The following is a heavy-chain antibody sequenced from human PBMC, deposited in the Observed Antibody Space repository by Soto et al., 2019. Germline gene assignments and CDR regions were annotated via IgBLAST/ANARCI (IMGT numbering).Heavy chain of an antibody. CDR3: ARHGPRLWWFDI. CDR2: IDPSDSQT. V-gene: IGHV5-10-1*01. D-gene: IGHD2-15*01. J-gene: IGHJ4*02. CDR1: GYSFAGYW. Sequence: PGESLKISCKGSGYSFAGYWITWVRQKPGKGLEWMGRIDPSDSQTYYSPSFRGHVTISATKSITTVFLQWSSLRASDTAMYYCARHGPRLWWFDIWGQGTPVTVSS.